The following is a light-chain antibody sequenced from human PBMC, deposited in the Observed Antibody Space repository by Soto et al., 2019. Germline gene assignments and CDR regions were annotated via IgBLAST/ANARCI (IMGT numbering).Light chain of an antibody. Sequence: NLLTQSPGPLSLSPGETATLSCRASQSVASNYLSWYQQKPGQAPRLVIFGASTRATGTPDRFSGSGSGTEFALTISSLQPDDFATYYCQQYNTYSWTFGPGAKV. CDR3: QQYNTYSWT. J-gene: IGKJ1*01. V-gene: IGKV3D-7*01. CDR2: GAS. CDR1: QSVASNY.